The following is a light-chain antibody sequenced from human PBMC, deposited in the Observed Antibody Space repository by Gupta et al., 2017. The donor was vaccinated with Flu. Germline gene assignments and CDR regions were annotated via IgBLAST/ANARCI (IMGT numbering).Light chain of an antibody. CDR3: AAGDAILSGRV. CDR2: RNN. CDR1: SSNVGSSY. Sequence: QSVLTQPPSASGTTGQRVTISCSGSSSNVGSSYVYWYQHPPGPAPKLLIYRNNQRRSAVPARFSGSKSATSASVAISWLLAEGEADYYCAAGDAILSGRVFGGGTKLTVL. J-gene: IGLJ3*02. V-gene: IGLV1-47*01.